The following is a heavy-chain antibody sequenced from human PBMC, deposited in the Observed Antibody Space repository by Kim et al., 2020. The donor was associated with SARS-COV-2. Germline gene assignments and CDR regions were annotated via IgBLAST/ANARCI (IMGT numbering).Heavy chain of an antibody. V-gene: IGHV1-69*04. J-gene: IGHJ4*02. Sequence: FQGRVTLTADKSTSTAYMELSSLRSEDTAVYYCARERTGYSSGWYGPFDYWGQGTLVTVSS. D-gene: IGHD6-19*01. CDR3: ARERTGYSSGWYGPFDY.